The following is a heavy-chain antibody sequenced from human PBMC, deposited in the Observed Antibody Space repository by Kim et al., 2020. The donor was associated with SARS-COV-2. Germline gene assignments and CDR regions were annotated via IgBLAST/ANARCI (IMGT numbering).Heavy chain of an antibody. J-gene: IGHJ4*02. CDR3: ARWREYFFDY. CDR2: IYYSGTT. V-gene: IGHV4-39*01. CDR1: GGSISNSDYY. Sequence: SETLYLTCTVSGGSISNSDYYWGWIRQPPGKGLEWIGTIYYSGTTFYTPSLKSRVTMSVDTSKNQFSLKLGSVTAADTGVYYCARWREYFFDYWGQGTLV. D-gene: IGHD3-10*01.